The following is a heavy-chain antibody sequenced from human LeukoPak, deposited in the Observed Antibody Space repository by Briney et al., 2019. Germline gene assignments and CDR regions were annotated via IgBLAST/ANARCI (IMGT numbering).Heavy chain of an antibody. D-gene: IGHD5-18*01. Sequence: GASVKVSCKASGYTFTGYYMHWVRQAPGQGLEWMGWISPNSGGTNYAQKFQGRVTMTSDTSISTAYMELSRLSSDDTAVYYYAREYSYGGSFYYYYYMDVWGQGTLVTVSS. V-gene: IGHV1-2*02. J-gene: IGHJ6*03. CDR1: GYTFTGYY. CDR2: ISPNSGGT. CDR3: AREYSYGGSFYYYYYMDV.